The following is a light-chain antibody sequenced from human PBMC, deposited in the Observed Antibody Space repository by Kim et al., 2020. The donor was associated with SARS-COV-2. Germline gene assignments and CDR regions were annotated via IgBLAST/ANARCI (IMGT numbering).Light chain of an antibody. CDR1: QSVSRNY. CDR2: GAS. J-gene: IGKJ1*01. V-gene: IGKV3-20*01. Sequence: SPGERATLSGRASQSVSRNYLAWYQQKPGQAPRFLIYGASNRATGIPDRFSGSGSGTDFTLTISRLETEDFAVYFCHQYDISPPTFGQVTKVDIK. CDR3: HQYDISPPT.